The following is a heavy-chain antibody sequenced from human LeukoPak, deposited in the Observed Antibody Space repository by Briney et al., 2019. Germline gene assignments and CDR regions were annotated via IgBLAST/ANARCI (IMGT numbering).Heavy chain of an antibody. CDR1: GDSISSYY. Sequence: PSETLSLTCTVSGDSISSYYWSWIRQPPGKGLEWIGYIYYSGSTSYNPSLKSRVTMSVDTSKNQFSLKLSSVTAADTAVYYCARDLRGGNFDYWGQGTPVTVSS. D-gene: IGHD2-15*01. CDR3: ARDLRGGNFDY. CDR2: IYYSGST. J-gene: IGHJ4*02. V-gene: IGHV4-59*01.